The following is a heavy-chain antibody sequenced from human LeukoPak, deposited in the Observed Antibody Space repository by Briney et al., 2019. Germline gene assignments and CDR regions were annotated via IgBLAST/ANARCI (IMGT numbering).Heavy chain of an antibody. CDR1: GITVSRNH. V-gene: IGHV3-23*01. D-gene: IGHD3-22*01. CDR2: ISGSGGST. J-gene: IGHJ4*02. CDR3: AKRGVVIRVILVGFHKEAYYFDS. Sequence: GGSLTLSCAASGITVSRNHMSWVRQAPGKGLEWVAGISGSGGSTNYADSVKGRFTISRDNPKNTLFLQMKSLRAEDTAVYFCAKRGVVIRVILVGFHKEAYYFDSWGQGALVTVSS.